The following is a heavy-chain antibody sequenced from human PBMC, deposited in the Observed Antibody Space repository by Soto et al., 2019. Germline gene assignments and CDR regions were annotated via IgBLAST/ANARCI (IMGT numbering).Heavy chain of an antibody. CDR1: GFTFSSYG. V-gene: IGHV3-33*01. J-gene: IGHJ3*02. CDR3: ARGVSSADAFDI. D-gene: IGHD6-19*01. CDR2: IWYDGSNK. Sequence: QVQLVESGGGVVQPGRSLRLSCAASGFTFSSYGMHWVRQAPGKGLEWVAVIWYDGSNKYYADSVKGRFTISRDNSKNTLYLQMNSLRVEDTAVYYCARGVSSADAFDIWGQGTMVTVSS.